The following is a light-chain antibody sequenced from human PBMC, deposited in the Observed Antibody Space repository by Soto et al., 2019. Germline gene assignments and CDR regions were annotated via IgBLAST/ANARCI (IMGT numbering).Light chain of an antibody. CDR1: QNITTY. CDR2: AAS. CDR3: QQSYSTLTWT. J-gene: IGKJ1*01. Sequence: DIQMTQSPSSLSASVGDRITIPCRASQNITTYLNWYQQKPGKPPKLLIYAASSLQTGVPSRFSGSGAGIEFTLTIVGLQPEDFATYYCQQSYSTLTWTFGQGTKVEIK. V-gene: IGKV1-39*01.